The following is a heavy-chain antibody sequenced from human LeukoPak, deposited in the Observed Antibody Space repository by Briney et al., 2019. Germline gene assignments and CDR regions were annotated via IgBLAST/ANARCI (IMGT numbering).Heavy chain of an antibody. D-gene: IGHD4-17*01. CDR3: ARDVTYGDYRTSETKDFDY. J-gene: IGHJ4*02. V-gene: IGHV1-2*06. CDR2: FKPNTGGT. Sequence: PSVTVSCKASRYSFTAYYMHWVRPAPGQWLEWMGRFKPNTGGTTYVHYAQKFQGRVTMTRDTALSTAYMELSSLKSEDTAVYYCARDVTYGDYRTSETKDFDYWGQGTLVTLSS. CDR1: RYSFTAYY.